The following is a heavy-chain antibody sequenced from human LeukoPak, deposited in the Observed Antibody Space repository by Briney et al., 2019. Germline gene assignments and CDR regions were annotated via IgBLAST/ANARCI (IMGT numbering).Heavy chain of an antibody. CDR3: ARATRVTYYYDSSGYRKNWFDP. V-gene: IGHV1-2*02. Sequence: ASVKVSCKASGYTFTGYYMHWVRQAPGQGLEWMGWINPNSGGTNYAQKFQGRVTMTRDTSISTAYMELSRLRSDDTAVYYCARATRVTYYYDSSGYRKNWFDPWGQGTLVTVSS. CDR2: INPNSGGT. J-gene: IGHJ5*02. CDR1: GYTFTGYY. D-gene: IGHD3-22*01.